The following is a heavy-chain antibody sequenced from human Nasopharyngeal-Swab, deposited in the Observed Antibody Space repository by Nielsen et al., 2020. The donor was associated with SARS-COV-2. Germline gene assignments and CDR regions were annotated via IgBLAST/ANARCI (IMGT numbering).Heavy chain of an antibody. Sequence: SETLSLTCTVSGGSISSNYWSWIRQPPGKGLEWIGYIYYSGSTNYNPSLKSRVTISVDTSKNQFSLKLSSVTAADTAVYYCARDHQYSSSWFGRGYNWFDPWGQGTLVTVSS. CDR3: ARDHQYSSSWFGRGYNWFDP. J-gene: IGHJ5*02. D-gene: IGHD6-13*01. CDR1: GGSISSNY. CDR2: IYYSGST. V-gene: IGHV4-59*01.